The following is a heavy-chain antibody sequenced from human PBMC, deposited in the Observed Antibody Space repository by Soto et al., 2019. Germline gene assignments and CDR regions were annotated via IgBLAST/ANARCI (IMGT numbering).Heavy chain of an antibody. CDR2: ISYDGSNK. D-gene: IGHD2-15*01. CDR3: ARDGYCSSGSCYSVPVFDY. J-gene: IGHJ4*02. CDR1: GFTFSSYA. Sequence: GESLKISCAASGFTFSSYAMHWVRQAPGKGLEWVAVISYDGSNKYYADSVKGRFTISRDNSKNTLYLQMNSLRAEDTAVYYCARDGYCSSGSCYSVPVFDYWGQGTLVTVSS. V-gene: IGHV3-30-3*01.